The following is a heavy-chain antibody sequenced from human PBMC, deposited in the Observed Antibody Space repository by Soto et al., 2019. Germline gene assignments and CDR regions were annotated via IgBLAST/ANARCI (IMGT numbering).Heavy chain of an antibody. CDR2: LGAARDP. Sequence: EVQLVESGGGSVQPGESLRLSCAASGFSFRDYDMHWVRQRKGKGLEWVSALGAARDPYYVGSVKDRFSASRDNAQNSLFLQINTLRVDDTAVYFCARAYLGRLPRRSDYYYAMDVWGRGTTVTVSS. CDR1: GFSFRDYD. CDR3: ARAYLGRLPRRSDYYYAMDV. J-gene: IGHJ6*02. D-gene: IGHD1-26*01. V-gene: IGHV3-13*05.